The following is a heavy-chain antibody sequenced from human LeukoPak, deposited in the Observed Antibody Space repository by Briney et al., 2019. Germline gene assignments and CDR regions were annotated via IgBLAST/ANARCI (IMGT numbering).Heavy chain of an antibody. D-gene: IGHD5-18*01. J-gene: IGHJ4*02. V-gene: IGHV1-2*06. CDR2: INPKSGGT. CDR3: ASRVDTDLDY. CDR1: GYTFTGYY. Sequence: ASVTVSCKTSGYTFTGYYMYWMRQAPGQGLEWMGRINPKSGGTDYAQKFQGRVIMTRDTSVSTAYMELIGLTSDDTAIYYCASRVDTDLDYWGQGTLVTVSS.